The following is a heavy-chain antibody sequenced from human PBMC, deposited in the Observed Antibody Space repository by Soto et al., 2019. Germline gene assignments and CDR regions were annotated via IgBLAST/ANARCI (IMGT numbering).Heavy chain of an antibody. Sequence: EVQLLESGGGLVQPGGSLRLSCAASGFSFNSFAMSWVRQAPGKGLEWVSAISGDGYSTYYADSVKGRFTVSRDNSNNTHYLQMDSLRAEDTAVYYCAKSSGYYDSRARFDYWGQGSLVPVSS. CDR3: AKSSGYYDSRARFDY. J-gene: IGHJ4*02. CDR1: GFSFNSFA. D-gene: IGHD3-22*01. CDR2: ISGDGYST. V-gene: IGHV3-23*01.